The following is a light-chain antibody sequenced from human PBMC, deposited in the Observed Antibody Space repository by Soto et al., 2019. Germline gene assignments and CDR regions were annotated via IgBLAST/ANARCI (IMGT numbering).Light chain of an antibody. V-gene: IGKV1-12*01. CDR3: QQSHGIPYT. J-gene: IGKJ2*01. CDR2: GAS. CDR1: QAISSW. Sequence: DIQMTQSPSSVSASGGDRVTITCRASQAISSWLAWYQQKPGKAPKLLIYGASTLQSGVPSRFSGSGSGTDFTLTISSLQPEDFATYYCQQSHGIPYTFGQGTKLEIK.